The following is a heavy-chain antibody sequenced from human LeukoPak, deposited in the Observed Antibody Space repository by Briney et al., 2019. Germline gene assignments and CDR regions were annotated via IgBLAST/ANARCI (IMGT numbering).Heavy chain of an antibody. CDR1: GFTFSSYA. V-gene: IGHV3-23*01. D-gene: IGHD3-9*01. Sequence: GGSLRLSCAASGFTFSSYAMSWVRQAPGKGLEWVSAISGSGGSTYYADSVKGRFTISRDNSKNTLYLQMNSLRAEDTAVYYCARAKRAYYDILTGYYPSAGPFDYWGQGTLVTVSS. J-gene: IGHJ4*02. CDR2: ISGSGGST. CDR3: ARAKRAYYDILTGYYPSAGPFDY.